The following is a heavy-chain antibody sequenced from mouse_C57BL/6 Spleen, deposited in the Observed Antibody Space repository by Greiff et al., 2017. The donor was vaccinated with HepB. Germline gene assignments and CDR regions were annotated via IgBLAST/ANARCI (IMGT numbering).Heavy chain of an antibody. CDR2: IYPGSGST. CDR1: GYTFTSYW. D-gene: IGHD2-5*01. V-gene: IGHV1-55*01. Sequence: VQLQQSGAELVKPGASVKMSCKASGYTFTSYWITWVKQRPGQGLEWIGDIYPGSGSTNYNEKFKSKATLTVDTSSSTAYMQLSSLTSEDSAVYYCARGEVYSNSFAYWGQGTLVTVSA. J-gene: IGHJ3*01. CDR3: ARGEVYSNSFAY.